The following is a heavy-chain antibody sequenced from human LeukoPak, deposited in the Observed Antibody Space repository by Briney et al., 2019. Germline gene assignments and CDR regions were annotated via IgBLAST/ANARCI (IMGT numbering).Heavy chain of an antibody. J-gene: IGHJ5*02. V-gene: IGHV4-59*11. CDR2: IYYSGST. Sequence: SETLSLTCTVSGGSISSHYWSWIRQPPGKGLEWIGYIYYSGSTNYNPSLKSRVTISVDTSKNQFSLELSSVTAADTAVYYCARGGVYCTNGVCYFIDWFDPWGQGTLVTVSS. CDR3: ARGGVYCTNGVCYFIDWFDP. CDR1: GGSISSHY. D-gene: IGHD2-8*01.